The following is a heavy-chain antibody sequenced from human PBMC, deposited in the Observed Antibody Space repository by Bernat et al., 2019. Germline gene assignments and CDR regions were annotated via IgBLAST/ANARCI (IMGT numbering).Heavy chain of an antibody. J-gene: IGHJ5*02. V-gene: IGHV5-51*01. D-gene: IGHD3-22*01. CDR2: IYPGDSDT. Sequence: EVQLVQSGAEVKKPGESLKISCKGSGYSFTSYWIGWVRQMPGKGLEWMGIIYPGDSDTRYSPSFQGQVTISADKSISTAYLQWSSLMASDIAMYYCARQESDYYDSSGLYWFDPWGQGTLVTVSS. CDR1: GYSFTSYW. CDR3: ARQESDYYDSSGLYWFDP.